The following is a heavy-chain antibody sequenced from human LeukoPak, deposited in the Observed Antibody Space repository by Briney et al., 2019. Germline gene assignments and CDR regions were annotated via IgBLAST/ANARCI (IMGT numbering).Heavy chain of an antibody. V-gene: IGHV4-39*01. CDR2: IYYSGST. CDR1: GGSISSSSYY. CDR3: ARQRAYYDILTGHTMGLFDY. J-gene: IGHJ4*02. D-gene: IGHD3-9*01. Sequence: SSETLSLTCTVSGGSISSSSYYWGWIRQPPGKGLEWIGSIYYSGSTYYNPSLKSRVTISVDTSKNQFSLKLSSVTAADTAVYYCARQRAYYDILTGHTMGLFDYWGQGTLVTVSS.